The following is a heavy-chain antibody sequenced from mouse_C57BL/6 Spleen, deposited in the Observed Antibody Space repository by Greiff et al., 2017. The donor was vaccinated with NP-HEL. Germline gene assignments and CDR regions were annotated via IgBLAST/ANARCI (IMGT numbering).Heavy chain of an antibody. CDR3: AREEVYYEGFAY. CDR2: IHPNSGST. J-gene: IGHJ3*01. D-gene: IGHD2-4*01. CDR1: GYTFTSYW. Sequence: VQLQQPGAELVKPGASVKLSCKASGYTFTSYWMHWVKQRPGQGLEWIGMIHPNSGSTNYNEKFKSKATLTVDKSSSTAYMQLSSLTSEDSAVYYCAREEVYYEGFAYWGQGTLVTVSA. V-gene: IGHV1-64*01.